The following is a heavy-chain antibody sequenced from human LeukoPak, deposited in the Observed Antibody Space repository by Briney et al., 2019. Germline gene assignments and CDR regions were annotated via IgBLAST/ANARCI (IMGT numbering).Heavy chain of an antibody. Sequence: GASVKVSCKTSGNTFSSNIINWVRQAPGQRLDWMGWINAANGNTKYSEKFQGRVTITRDTPASTVYMELNSLRSEDTVVYYCARERPTTTAFHVWGQGTMVTVS. J-gene: IGHJ3*01. V-gene: IGHV1-3*01. CDR2: INAANGNT. CDR3: ARERPTTTAFHV. CDR1: GNTFSSNI. D-gene: IGHD1-14*01.